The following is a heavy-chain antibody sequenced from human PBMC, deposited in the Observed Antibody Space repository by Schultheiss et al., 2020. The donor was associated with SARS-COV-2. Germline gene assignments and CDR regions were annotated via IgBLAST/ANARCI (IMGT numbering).Heavy chain of an antibody. CDR2: ISYDGSNK. CDR3: ARGYSSSWYYFDY. CDR1: GFTFSSYG. V-gene: IGHV3-30*03. J-gene: IGHJ4*02. D-gene: IGHD6-13*01. Sequence: GGSLRLSCAASGFTFSSYGMHWVRQAPGKGLEWVAVISYDGSNKYYADSVKGRFTISRDNSKNTLYLQMNSLRAEDTAVYYCARGYSSSWYYFDYWGQGTLVTVSS.